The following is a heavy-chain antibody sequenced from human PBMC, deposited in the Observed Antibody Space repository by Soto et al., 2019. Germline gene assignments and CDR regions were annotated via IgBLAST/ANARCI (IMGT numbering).Heavy chain of an antibody. CDR3: VRAVPNDSSGYYYGKYYFDY. J-gene: IGHJ4*02. D-gene: IGHD3-22*01. CDR1: GYTFTSYY. V-gene: IGHV1-46*01. Sequence: GASVKVSCKASGYTFTSYYMHWVRQAPGQGLEWMGIINPSGGSTSYAQKFQGRVTMTRDTSTSTVYMELSSLGSEDTAVYYCVRAVPNDSSGYYYGKYYFDYWGQGTPVTVSS. CDR2: INPSGGST.